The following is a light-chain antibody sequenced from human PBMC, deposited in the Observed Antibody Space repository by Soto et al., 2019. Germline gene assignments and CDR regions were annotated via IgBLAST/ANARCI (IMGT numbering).Light chain of an antibody. CDR2: DAS. CDR1: QSVSSY. CDR3: QQRSNWPMYT. Sequence: EIVLTQSPATLSLSPGERATLSYRASQSVSSYLAWYQQKPGQAPRLLIYDASNRATGIPARFSGSGSGTDFTLTISSLEPEDVAVYYCQQRSNWPMYTFGQGTKLEIK. V-gene: IGKV3-11*01. J-gene: IGKJ2*01.